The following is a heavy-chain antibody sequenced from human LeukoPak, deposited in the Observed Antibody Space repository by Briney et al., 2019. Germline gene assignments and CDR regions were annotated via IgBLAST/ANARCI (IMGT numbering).Heavy chain of an antibody. CDR1: GFTFSSYA. D-gene: IGHD6-19*01. CDR2: ISGSGGST. V-gene: IGHV3-23*01. Sequence: GGSLRLSCAASGFTFSSYAMSWVRQAPGKGLEWVSAISGSGGSTYYADSVKGRFSMPRDNARNSLYLQMNSLRAEDTALYYCAKGDSSAAATGFDYWGQGTLVTVSS. J-gene: IGHJ4*02. CDR3: AKGDSSAAATGFDY.